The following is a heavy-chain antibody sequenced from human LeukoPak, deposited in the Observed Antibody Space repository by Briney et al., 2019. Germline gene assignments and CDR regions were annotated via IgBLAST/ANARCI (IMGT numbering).Heavy chain of an antibody. D-gene: IGHD1-26*01. CDR2: ISNIGSA. CDR3: ARVGSYFGLDAFDI. J-gene: IGHJ3*02. V-gene: IGHV4-59*01. Sequence: SETLSLTCTVSGASISNDYWFWTWIRQPPGKGLEWIGFISNIGSANYSPSLKSRVTISIDTSNNQFSLELTSVTAADTAVYYCARVGSYFGLDAFDIWAKGQWSPSLQ. CDR1: GASISNDY.